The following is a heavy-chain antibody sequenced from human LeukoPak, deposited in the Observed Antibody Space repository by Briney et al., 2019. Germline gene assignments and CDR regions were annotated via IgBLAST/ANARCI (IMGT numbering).Heavy chain of an antibody. D-gene: IGHD3-16*02. CDR3: AKAAWGSYRQSSYYYYYHGMDV. CDR2: ISGSGGST. CDR1: GFTFSSYA. Sequence: GGSLRLACAASGFTFSSYAMSWVRQDPGKGLEWVSAISGSGGSTYYADSVKGRFTISRDNSKNTLYLQMNSLRAEDTAVYYCAKAAWGSYRQSSYYYYYHGMDVWGQGTTVTVSS. J-gene: IGHJ6*02. V-gene: IGHV3-23*01.